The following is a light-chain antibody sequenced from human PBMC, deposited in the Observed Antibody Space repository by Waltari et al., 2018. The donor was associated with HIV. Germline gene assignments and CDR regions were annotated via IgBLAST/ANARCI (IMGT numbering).Light chain of an antibody. CDR3: SSYTSSSTWV. Sequence: QSALTQPASVSASPGQSITISCTGTRSDVGGYNFIYWYQKHTGKAPHLMIYEFFHRPSGVSNRSSGFKSANTASLTISGLQAEDEAYYYCSSYTSSSTWVFGGGTKLTVL. CDR2: EFF. J-gene: IGLJ3*02. V-gene: IGLV2-14*01. CDR1: RSDVGGYNF.